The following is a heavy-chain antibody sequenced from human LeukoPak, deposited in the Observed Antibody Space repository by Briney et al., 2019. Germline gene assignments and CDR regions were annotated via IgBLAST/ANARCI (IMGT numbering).Heavy chain of an antibody. V-gene: IGHV4-34*01. D-gene: IGHD2/OR15-2a*01. CDR3: ARGGNKMKY. Sequence: PSETLSLTCAVYGGSFIIYYWSWVRQPPGKGLEWIGEINYSEITSYNPSREGRVTLSVDTSKSQFSLKLTSVTAADAAVYYCARGGNKMKYWGQGTLVTVSS. CDR1: GGSFIIYY. CDR2: INYSEIT. J-gene: IGHJ4*02.